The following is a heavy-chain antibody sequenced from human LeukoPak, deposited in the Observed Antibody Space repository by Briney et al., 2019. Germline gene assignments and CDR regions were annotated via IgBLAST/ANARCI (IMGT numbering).Heavy chain of an antibody. CDR2: ISYDGGDK. D-gene: IGHD1-26*01. Sequence: PGRSLRLSCAASGFTFSSYGMHWVRQAPGKGLEWVAVISYDGGDKFYADSVKGRFTISRDNSKNTLYLQMNNLRTEDTAVYFCARSWKLLQNFDSWGQGTLVTVSS. CDR1: GFTFSSYG. V-gene: IGHV3-30*03. J-gene: IGHJ4*02. CDR3: ARSWKLLQNFDS.